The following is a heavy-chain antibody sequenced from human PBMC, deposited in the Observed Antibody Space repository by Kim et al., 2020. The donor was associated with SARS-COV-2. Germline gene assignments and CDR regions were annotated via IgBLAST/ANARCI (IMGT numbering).Heavy chain of an antibody. D-gene: IGHD1-26*01. V-gene: IGHV3-23*01. CDR3: AKDHSNIVGAYAEYFQH. J-gene: IGHJ1*01. Sequence: VKGRFTISRDNSKNTLYLQMNSLRAEDTAVYYCAKDHSNIVGAYAEYFQHWGQGTLVTVSS.